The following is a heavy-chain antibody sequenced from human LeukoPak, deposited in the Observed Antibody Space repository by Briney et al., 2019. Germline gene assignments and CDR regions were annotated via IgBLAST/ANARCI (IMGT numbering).Heavy chain of an antibody. V-gene: IGHV3-23*01. J-gene: IGHJ4*02. CDR3: AKGSNWNDVPTNFDY. Sequence: QPGGSLRLYCAASGFTFSSYAMGWVRQAPGKGLEWVSAISGSGGSTYYADSVKGRFTISRDNSKNPLYLQMNSLRAEDTAVYYCAKGSNWNDVPTNFDYWGQGTRVTVSS. CDR2: ISGSGGST. D-gene: IGHD1-20*01. CDR1: GFTFSSYA.